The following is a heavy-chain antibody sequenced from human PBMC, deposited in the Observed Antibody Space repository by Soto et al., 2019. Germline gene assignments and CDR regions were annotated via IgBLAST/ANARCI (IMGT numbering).Heavy chain of an antibody. J-gene: IGHJ6*02. V-gene: IGHV3-11*01. CDR3: ARDKRLYYDATANYYYYGMDV. CDR2: ISSGGSTI. D-gene: IGHD3-22*01. Sequence: PGGSLRLSCAASGFTFSDYYMSWIRQAPGKGLEWISYISSGGSTIYYADSVKGRFAISRENAKNSLYLQMNSLRAEDTAVYYCARDKRLYYDATANYYYYGMDVWGQGTTVTVSS. CDR1: GFTFSDYY.